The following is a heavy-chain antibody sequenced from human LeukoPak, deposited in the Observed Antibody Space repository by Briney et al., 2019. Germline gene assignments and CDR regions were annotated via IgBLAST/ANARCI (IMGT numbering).Heavy chain of an antibody. V-gene: IGHV3-74*01. CDR1: GFTFSSYW. CDR3: ARRQVVGGNYYGIDV. D-gene: IGHD2-15*01. CDR2: INSDGSST. J-gene: IGHJ6*02. Sequence: PGGSLRLSCAASGFTFSSYWMHWVRQAPGKGLVWVSRINSDGSSTSYADSVKGRFTISRDNAKNSLYLQMNSLRAEDTAVYYCARRQVVGGNYYGIDVWGQGTTVTVSS.